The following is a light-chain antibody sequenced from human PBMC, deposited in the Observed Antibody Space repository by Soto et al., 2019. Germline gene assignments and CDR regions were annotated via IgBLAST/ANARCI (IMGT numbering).Light chain of an antibody. J-gene: IGKJ4*01. CDR1: LRISKY. CDR3: QQSHSTPLT. CDR2: GAS. V-gene: IGKV1-39*01. Sequence: DIKLTQSPSSLSASLGDRVTITCRASLRISKYLNWYQQKPGKAPKLMIYGASTLQSGVPSSFSGSGSGTDFTLTITKLQPEDSATYFCQQSHSTPLTFGGGTKLEI.